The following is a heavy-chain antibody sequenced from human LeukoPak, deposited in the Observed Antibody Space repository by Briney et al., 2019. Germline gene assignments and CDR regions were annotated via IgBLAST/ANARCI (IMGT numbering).Heavy chain of an antibody. Sequence: GSLRLSCAASGLTFSSYWMHWVRQAPGKGLERIGSIYSGSTYYNPSLKSRVNISVDTSKNQFSLKLSSVTAADTAVYYCVRQDLTMVRGAIDYWGQGTLVTVSS. CDR2: IYSGST. CDR1: GLTFSSYW. V-gene: IGHV4-39*01. CDR3: VRQDLTMVRGAIDY. D-gene: IGHD3-10*01. J-gene: IGHJ4*02.